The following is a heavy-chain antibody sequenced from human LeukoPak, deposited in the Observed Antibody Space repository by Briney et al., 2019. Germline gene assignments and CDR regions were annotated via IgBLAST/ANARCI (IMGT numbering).Heavy chain of an antibody. Sequence: GGSLRLSCATSGFTFSSYSMNWVRQAPGKGLEWVAYISSSSSTIYYADSVKGRFTISRDNAKNSLYLQMNSLRAEDTAVYYCARDGHVFYGGNASDWFDPWGQGTLVTVSS. V-gene: IGHV3-48*04. CDR1: GFTFSSYS. J-gene: IGHJ5*02. D-gene: IGHD4-23*01. CDR2: ISSSSSTI. CDR3: ARDGHVFYGGNASDWFDP.